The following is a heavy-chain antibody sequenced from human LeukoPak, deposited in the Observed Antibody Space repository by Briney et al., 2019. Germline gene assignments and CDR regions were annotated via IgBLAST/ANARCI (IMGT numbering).Heavy chain of an antibody. V-gene: IGHV3-53*01. D-gene: IGHD1-1*01. CDR3: ARGLNGFDY. CDR2: IYSGGST. CDR1: GFTFSSYA. J-gene: IGHJ4*02. Sequence: GGSLRLSCAASGFTFSSYAMHWVRQAPGKGLEWVSVIYSGGSTYYADSVKGRLTISRDNSKNTLYLQMNSLRAEDTAVYYCARGLNGFDYWGQGTLVIVSS.